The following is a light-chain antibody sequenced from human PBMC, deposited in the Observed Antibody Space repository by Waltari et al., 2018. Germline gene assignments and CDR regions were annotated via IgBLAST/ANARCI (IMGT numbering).Light chain of an antibody. CDR1: QTIKSSH. V-gene: IGKV3-20*01. Sequence: ESVLTQSPGTLSLSPGERVTLSCRASQTIKSSHLAWYQQKAGQAPRLLIYGASSGATCIPDRFSGGGSGTDFTLTINRLQPEDFAVYHCQQYGSSPYTFGQGTKLAIK. CDR2: GAS. CDR3: QQYGSSPYT. J-gene: IGKJ2*01.